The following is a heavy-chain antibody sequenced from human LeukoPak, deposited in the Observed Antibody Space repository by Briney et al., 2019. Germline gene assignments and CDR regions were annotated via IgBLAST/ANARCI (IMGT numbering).Heavy chain of an antibody. Sequence: GRSLRLSCSGSGFRFGDFGMLWVRQIPGKGLEWVAGISWDSSVSDYGDSVKGRFTISRDNAKNSVYLEMDSLKDEDTAFYYCAKARNSGWSDSMDVWGPGTTVIVSS. V-gene: IGHV3-9*01. J-gene: IGHJ6*02. CDR1: GFRFGDFG. CDR2: ISWDSSVS. CDR3: AKARNSGWSDSMDV. D-gene: IGHD6-19*01.